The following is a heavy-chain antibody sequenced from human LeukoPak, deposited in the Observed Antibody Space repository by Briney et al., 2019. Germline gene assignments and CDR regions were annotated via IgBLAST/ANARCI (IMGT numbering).Heavy chain of an antibody. D-gene: IGHD5-12*01. CDR1: GGSLSFYS. CDR3: VAGYSYYDFDH. J-gene: IGHJ4*02. V-gene: IGHV4-59*01. CDR2: IYYSGST. Sequence: SETLSLTCTVSGGSLSFYSWSWIRQPPGKGLEWIGYIYYSGSTNYNPSLKSRVTISVDTSKNQFSLKLSTVTAADTAVYFCVAGYSYYDFDHWGQGTLVTVSS.